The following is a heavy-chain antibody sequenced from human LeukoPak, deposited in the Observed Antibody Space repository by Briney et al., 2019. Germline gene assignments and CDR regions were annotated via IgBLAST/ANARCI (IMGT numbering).Heavy chain of an antibody. V-gene: IGHV3-23*01. J-gene: IGHJ4*02. CDR3: AKERDYGPADY. CDR1: GFTFNTYT. CDR2: LSGSGGST. D-gene: IGHD4/OR15-4a*01. Sequence: GGSLRLSCAASGFTFNTYTMNWVRQAPGKGLEWVSGLSGSGGSTDYADSVKGRFTVSRGNSKNTLFLQMNSLRAEDTAIYYCAKERDYGPADYWGQGTLVTVSS.